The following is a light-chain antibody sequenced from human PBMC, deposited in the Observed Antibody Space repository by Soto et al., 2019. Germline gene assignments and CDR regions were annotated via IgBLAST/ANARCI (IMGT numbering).Light chain of an antibody. J-gene: IGKJ4*01. CDR2: DTS. CDR1: QDITNF. V-gene: IGKV3-15*01. Sequence: TQSPSFLSAAVGDRVTITCRASQDITNFLAWYQHKPGQTPRLLIYDTSTRATGVPTRFSGSRSGAEFTLTINSLQSEDFAVYYCQPYNNWPLTFGGGTKVEIK. CDR3: QPYNNWPLT.